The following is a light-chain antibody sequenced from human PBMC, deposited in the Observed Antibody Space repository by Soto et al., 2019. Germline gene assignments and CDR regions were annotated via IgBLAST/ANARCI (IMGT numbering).Light chain of an antibody. V-gene: IGLV8-61*01. CDR2: NTN. CDR3: VLYMGSGISV. CDR1: SGSVSAAYY. Sequence: QAVVTQEPSFSVSPGGTVTLTCGLSSGSVSAAYYPSWYQQTPGQTPRTLIYNTNTRSSGVPDRFSGSILGNKAALTITGAQADDESDYYCVLYMGSGISVFGGGTTVTVL. J-gene: IGLJ2*01.